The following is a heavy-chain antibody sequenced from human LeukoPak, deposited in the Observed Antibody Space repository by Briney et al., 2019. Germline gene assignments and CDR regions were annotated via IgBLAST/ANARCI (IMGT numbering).Heavy chain of an antibody. Sequence: SETLSLTCTVSGDSVSSGSYHWSWIRQPPGKGLEWIGYIYYSATTNYNPSLKSRVTISVDTSKNQFSLKLSSVTAADTAVYYCARVPYYDFWSGSFYYGMDVWGQGTTVTVSS. V-gene: IGHV4-61*01. CDR3: ARVPYYDFWSGSFYYGMDV. D-gene: IGHD3-3*01. CDR1: GDSVSSGSYH. CDR2: IYYSATT. J-gene: IGHJ6*02.